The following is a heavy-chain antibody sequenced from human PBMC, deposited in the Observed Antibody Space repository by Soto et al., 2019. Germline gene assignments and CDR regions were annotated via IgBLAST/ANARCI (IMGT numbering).Heavy chain of an antibody. CDR2: ISCSSSYK. D-gene: IGHD3-10*01. CDR1: GFTFSDYY. J-gene: IGHJ4*02. V-gene: IGHV3-11*05. CDR3: ARVVHYYGSGSYYGPYFDY. Sequence: GGSLRLSCSASGFTFSDYYMSWIRQAPRKGLEWVSYISCSSSYKNYADSVKGRFTISRDNAKNSLYLQMNSLRAEDTAVYYCARVVHYYGSGSYYGPYFDYWGQGTLVTVSS.